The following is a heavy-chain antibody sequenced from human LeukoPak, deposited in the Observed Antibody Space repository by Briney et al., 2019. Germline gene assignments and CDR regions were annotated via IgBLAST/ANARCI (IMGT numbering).Heavy chain of an antibody. D-gene: IGHD6-19*01. J-gene: IGHJ4*02. Sequence: GGSLRLSCSGSGFTFSTLPMHWVRQAPGKGLEYVSGSSNGGGTYYADSVKGRFTISRDNSKNTLYLQMSSLRPEDTAVYYCVNQISGWVYWGQGTLVTVSS. CDR3: VNQISGWVY. CDR1: GFTFSTLP. V-gene: IGHV3-64D*06. CDR2: SSNGGGT.